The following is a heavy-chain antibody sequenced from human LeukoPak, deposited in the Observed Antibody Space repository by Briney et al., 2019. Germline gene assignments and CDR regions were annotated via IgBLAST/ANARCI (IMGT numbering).Heavy chain of an antibody. D-gene: IGHD1-26*01. J-gene: IGHJ6*02. CDR1: GFTFSSYG. Sequence: PGGSLRLSCAASGFTFSSYGMHWVRQAPGKGLEWVALIWHDGGNKYYADSVKGRFTISRDNSKNTLYLQMNSLRAEDAAVYYCAKNGASYGYYYYGMDVWGQGTTVTVSS. V-gene: IGHV3-33*06. CDR3: AKNGASYGYYYYGMDV. CDR2: IWHDGGNK.